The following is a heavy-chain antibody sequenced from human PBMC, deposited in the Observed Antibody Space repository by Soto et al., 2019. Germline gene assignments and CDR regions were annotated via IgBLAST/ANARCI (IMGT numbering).Heavy chain of an antibody. CDR2: IIPIPGIA. CDR1: GGTFSSYT. V-gene: IGHV1-69*08. D-gene: IGHD2-2*02. Sequence: QVQLVQSGAEVKKPGSSVKVSCKASGGTFSSYTISWGRQAPGQGLEWMGRIIPIPGIANYAQKFQGRGTITADKSTSTAYMELSSLRSEDTAVYYCARERSTLCSSTSCYRQYNWFDPWGQGTLVTVSS. CDR3: ARERSTLCSSTSCYRQYNWFDP. J-gene: IGHJ5*02.